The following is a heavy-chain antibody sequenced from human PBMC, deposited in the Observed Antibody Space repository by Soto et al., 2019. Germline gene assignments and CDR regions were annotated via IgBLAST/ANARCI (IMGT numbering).Heavy chain of an antibody. J-gene: IGHJ6*02. D-gene: IGHD2-8*01. CDR3: ARDLRLDSVLMVYARKRIQLRDRGQNYYGMDV. Sequence: ASVKVSCKASGGTFSSYSIRWLRQAPAHGLEWMGGIIPIFGTANYAQKFQGRVTITADESTSTAYMELSSLRSEDTAVYYCARDLRLDSVLMVYARKRIQLRDRGQNYYGMDVWGQGTTVTVSS. V-gene: IGHV1-69*13. CDR1: GGTFSSYS. CDR2: IIPIFGTA.